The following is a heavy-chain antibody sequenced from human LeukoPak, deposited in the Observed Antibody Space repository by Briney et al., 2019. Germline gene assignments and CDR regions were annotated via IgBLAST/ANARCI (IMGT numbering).Heavy chain of an antibody. V-gene: IGHV3-30-3*01. Sequence: GGSLRLSCAASGFTFSSFSIHWVRQALGKGLEWVADISSDGSKKFYADSVKGRFTISRDNSKNTLYLQMNSLGPEDTAVYYCARDPHYYDSSGYYTPYTDYWGQGTLVTVSS. CDR2: ISSDGSKK. CDR1: GFTFSSFS. D-gene: IGHD3-22*01. J-gene: IGHJ4*02. CDR3: ARDPHYYDSSGYYTPYTDY.